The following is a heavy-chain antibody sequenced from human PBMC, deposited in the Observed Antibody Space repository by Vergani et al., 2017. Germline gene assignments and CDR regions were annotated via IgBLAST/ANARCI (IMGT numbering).Heavy chain of an antibody. J-gene: IGHJ2*01. CDR2: INYVGRT. CDR3: GRGREDNWYFDL. D-gene: IGHD3-10*01. V-gene: IGHV4-39*01. CDR1: GGSINPSSSF. Sequence: QLQLQESGPGLVKPSETLSLICTVSGGSINPSSSFWGWIPQSPGKGLEWIGSINYVGRTYYIPSLQSRPTAFVDTSKKQFFLNLTSVTAADTAVYYCGRGREDNWYFDLWGRGTLVTVSS.